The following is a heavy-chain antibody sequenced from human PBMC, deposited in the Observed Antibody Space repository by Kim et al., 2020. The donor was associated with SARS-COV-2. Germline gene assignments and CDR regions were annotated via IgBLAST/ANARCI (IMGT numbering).Heavy chain of an antibody. J-gene: IGHJ6*02. CDR1: GFTFSDYY. D-gene: IGHD3-10*01. CDR2: ISSSGSTI. V-gene: IGHV3-11*01. CDR3: ARDAWFGELSTYYYYGMDV. Sequence: EGSLRLSCAASGFTFSDYYMSWIRQAPGKGLEWVSYISSSGSTIYYADSVKGRFTISRDNAKNSLYLQMNSLRAEDTAVYYCARDAWFGELSTYYYYGMDVWGQGTTVTVSS.